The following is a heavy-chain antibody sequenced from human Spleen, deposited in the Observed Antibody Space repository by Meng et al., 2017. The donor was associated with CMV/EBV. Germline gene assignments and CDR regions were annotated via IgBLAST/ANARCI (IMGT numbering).Heavy chain of an antibody. CDR2: IIPIFGTA. J-gene: IGHJ5*02. CDR3: ARDGGSSSVWFDP. CDR1: GGTFSSYA. V-gene: IGHV1-69*12. D-gene: IGHD6-6*01. Sequence: QGQLVQAWGEGKEAWCSGKGSCKASGGTFSSYAISWVRQAPGQGLEWMGGIIPIFGTANYAQKFQGRVTITADESASTAYMELSSLRSEDTAVYYCARDGGSSSVWFDPWGQGTLVTVSS.